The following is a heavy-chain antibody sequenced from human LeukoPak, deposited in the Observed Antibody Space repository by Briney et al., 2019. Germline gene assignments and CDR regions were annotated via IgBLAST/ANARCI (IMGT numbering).Heavy chain of an antibody. CDR3: ASVRLGH. CDR2: LSPDGTNT. Sequence: PGGSLRLSCVASGFTFSDYWMYWVRRAPGKGLVWVSRLSPDGTNTNYADSVKGRFTISRDNAKNTVYLQMNSLRAEDTALYYCASVRLGHWGQGTLVTVSS. D-gene: IGHD3-9*01. J-gene: IGHJ4*02. CDR1: GFTFSDYW. V-gene: IGHV3-74*01.